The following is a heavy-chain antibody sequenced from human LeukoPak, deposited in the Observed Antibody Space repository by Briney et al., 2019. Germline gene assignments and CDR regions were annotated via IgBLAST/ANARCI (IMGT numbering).Heavy chain of an antibody. V-gene: IGHV3-30*02. Sequence: PGGALRLSCAASGFALSSYGMHWVRQAPGKGLEWVAFIRYDGSNKYYADSVKGRFTISRDNSRNTLYLQMNSLRAEDTAVYYCSGSYYYYMDVWGKGTTVTVSS. CDR2: IRYDGSNK. CDR3: SGSYYYYMDV. J-gene: IGHJ6*03. CDR1: GFALSSYG. D-gene: IGHD3-10*01.